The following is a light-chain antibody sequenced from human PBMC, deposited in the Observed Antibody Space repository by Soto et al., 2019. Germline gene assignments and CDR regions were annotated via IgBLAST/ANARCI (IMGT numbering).Light chain of an antibody. V-gene: IGKV3-20*01. CDR3: QQYGDSPLT. Sequence: IVLTQSPGTLSLSPGERATLSCRASQSVSSATYLAWYQQKPGQAPRLLIYGASSRAAGIPVRFSGSGSGTDFTLTISRLEPEDFAVYYCQQYGDSPLTCGGGTKVETK. CDR2: GAS. CDR1: QSVSSATY. J-gene: IGKJ4*01.